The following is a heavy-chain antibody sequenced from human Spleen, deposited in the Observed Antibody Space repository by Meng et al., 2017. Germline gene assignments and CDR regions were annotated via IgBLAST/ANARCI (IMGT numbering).Heavy chain of an antibody. CDR3: ARDESLDYDILTGYNLQRGWFDP. Sequence: GESLKISCAASGFTFSSYSMNWVRQAPGKGLEWVSSISSSSSYIYYADSVKGRFTISRDNAKNSLYLQMNSLRAEDTAVYYCARDESLDYDILTGYNLQRGWFDPWGQGTLVTVSS. CDR2: ISSSSSYI. V-gene: IGHV3-21*01. CDR1: GFTFSSYS. J-gene: IGHJ5*02. D-gene: IGHD3-9*01.